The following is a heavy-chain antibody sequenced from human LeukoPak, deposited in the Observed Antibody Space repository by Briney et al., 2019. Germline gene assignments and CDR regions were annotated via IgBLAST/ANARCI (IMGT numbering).Heavy chain of an antibody. Sequence: SQTLSLTCAISGDSVSSNTAAWSWIRQSPSRGLEWLGRTYYRSKWYYDYAVSVKSRITINPDTSKNQSSLQLNSVTSEDTAVYFCARVKDYYDGSVYYFLDYWGQGTLVTVSS. CDR3: ARVKDYYDGSVYYFLDY. CDR1: GDSVSSNTAA. J-gene: IGHJ4*02. D-gene: IGHD3-22*01. CDR2: TYYRSKWYY. V-gene: IGHV6-1*01.